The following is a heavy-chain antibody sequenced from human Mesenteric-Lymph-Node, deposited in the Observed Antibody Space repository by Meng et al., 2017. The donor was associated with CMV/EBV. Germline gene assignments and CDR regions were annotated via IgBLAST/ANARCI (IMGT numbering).Heavy chain of an antibody. J-gene: IGHJ4*02. V-gene: IGHV4-39*07. CDR1: GGSINGRTYF. CDR2: IYYSGST. CDR3: ARGDTISGEVD. D-gene: IGHD3-3*01. Sequence: GSLRLSCTVSGGSINGRTYFWHWIRQPPGKGLEWIGTIYYSGSTYCKPSLESRLTISVDTSKNQFSLKLTSLTAADTAVYYCARGDTISGEVDWGQGTLVTVSS.